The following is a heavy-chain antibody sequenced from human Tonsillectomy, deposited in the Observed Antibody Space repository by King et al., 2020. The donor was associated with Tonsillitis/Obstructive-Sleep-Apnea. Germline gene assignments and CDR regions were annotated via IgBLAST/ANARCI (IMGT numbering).Heavy chain of an antibody. CDR2: LSGGGGST. CDR1: GFTFSSYA. D-gene: IGHD6-13*01. J-gene: IGHJ4*02. Sequence: QLVQSGGGLVQPGGSLRLSCAASGFTFSSYAMIWVRYAPGKGLELVSALSGGGGSTYYDDSGKGRFTISRDNSKNPLYLQMNSLRAEDTAVYYCAKGIGYSSSWLDYWGQGTLVTVSS. V-gene: IGHV3-23*04. CDR3: AKGIGYSSSWLDY.